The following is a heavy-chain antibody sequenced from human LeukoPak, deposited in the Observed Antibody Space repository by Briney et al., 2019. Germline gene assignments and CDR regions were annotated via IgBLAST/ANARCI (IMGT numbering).Heavy chain of an antibody. CDR2: IYASGNT. V-gene: IGHV4-4*07. D-gene: IGHD3-10*01. J-gene: IGHJ5*02. Sequence: SGTLSLTCSVSGGSISSYYWSWIRQSAGKGLEWIGRIYASGNTNYNPSLKSRVTMSLDLPKNQFSLKLNSVTAADTAVYFCATITRGGWFDPWGQGTLVTVSS. CDR3: ATITRGGWFDP. CDR1: GGSISSYY.